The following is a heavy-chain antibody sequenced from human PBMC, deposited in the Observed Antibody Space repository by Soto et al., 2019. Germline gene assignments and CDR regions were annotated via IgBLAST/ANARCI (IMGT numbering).Heavy chain of an antibody. CDR1: GGSISSYY. J-gene: IGHJ4*02. CDR3: ARDGGYSSSSALDY. CDR2: IYYSGST. Sequence: SETLSLTCTVSGGSISSYYWSWIRQPPGKGLEWIGYIYYSGSTNYNPSLKCRVTISVDTSKNQFSLKLSSVTAADTAVYYCARDGGYSSSSALDYWGQGTLVTVSS. V-gene: IGHV4-59*01. D-gene: IGHD6-6*01.